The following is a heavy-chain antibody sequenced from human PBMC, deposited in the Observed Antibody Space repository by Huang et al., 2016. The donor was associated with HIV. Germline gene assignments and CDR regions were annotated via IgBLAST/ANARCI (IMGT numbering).Heavy chain of an antibody. J-gene: IGHJ5*01. CDR1: GFSILIYF. V-gene: IGHV1-46*03. CDR2: VKPRGGRA. D-gene: IGHD6-13*01. Sequence: QVQLVQSGAEVKKPGASVTISCKASGFSILIYFIHWVRQAPGQGLEWKGIVKPRGGRADYAQKFKGRVTMTRDTSTRTLYMELSSLRSEDTAVYYCAREGITPSGTEVSGFDFWGQGTPVSVSS. CDR3: AREGITPSGTEVSGFDF.